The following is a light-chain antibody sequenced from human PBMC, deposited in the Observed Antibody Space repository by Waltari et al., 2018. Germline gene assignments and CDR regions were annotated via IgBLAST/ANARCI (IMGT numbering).Light chain of an antibody. V-gene: IGKV1-5*03. CDR3: QQYNSYSGT. CDR1: QSISSW. J-gene: IGKJ1*01. CDR2: KAS. Sequence: DIQMTQSPSTLSASVGDRVTITCRASQSISSWLAWYQQKPGKAPKLLIYKASSLESGVPSRFSGSGSWTEFTLTISSLQPDDFATYYCQQYNSYSGTFGQGTKVEIK.